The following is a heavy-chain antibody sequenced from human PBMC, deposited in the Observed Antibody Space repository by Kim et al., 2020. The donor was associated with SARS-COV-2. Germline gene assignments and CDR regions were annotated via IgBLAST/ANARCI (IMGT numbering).Heavy chain of an antibody. V-gene: IGHV3-30*03. D-gene: IGHD3-10*01. CDR2: ISYDGRNK. J-gene: IGHJ6*02. Sequence: GGSLRLSCAASGFTFGTYGIHWVRQAPGKGPEWVSLISYDGRNKFYADSVRGRFTIFRDNSQNTLYLRMNRLRLEDTAVYYCVREDSTYGSGTYYNNNYDGMDVWGQGTAVAVSS. CDR1: GFTFGTYG. CDR3: VREDSTYGSGTYYNNNYDGMDV.